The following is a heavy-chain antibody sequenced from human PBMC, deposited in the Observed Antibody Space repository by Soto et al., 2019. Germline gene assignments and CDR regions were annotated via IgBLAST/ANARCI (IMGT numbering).Heavy chain of an antibody. CDR2: IYYSGST. J-gene: IGHJ6*03. CDR3: ARGGYSYVKVYYYYMDG. Sequence: SETLSLTCTVSGGSISSYYWSWIRQPPGKGLEWIGYIYYSGSTNYNPSLKSRVTISVDTSKNQFSLKLSSVTAADTAVYYGARGGYSYVKVYYYYMDGWSKGTTVTVS. D-gene: IGHD5-18*01. V-gene: IGHV4-59*01. CDR1: GGSISSYY.